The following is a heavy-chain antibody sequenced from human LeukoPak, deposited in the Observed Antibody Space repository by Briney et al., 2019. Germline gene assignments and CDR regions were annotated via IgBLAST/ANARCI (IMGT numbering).Heavy chain of an antibody. CDR1: GGSISSSSYY. CDR2: IYYSGST. Sequence: SETLSLTCTVSGGSISSSSYYWGWIRQPPGKGLEWIGTIYYSGSTYYNPSLKSRVTISVDTSKNQFSLKLSSVTAADTAVYYCARLGPYYDFWNAYSPYFYYMDVWGKGTTATVSS. V-gene: IGHV4-39*01. CDR3: ARLGPYYDFWNAYSPYFYYMDV. J-gene: IGHJ6*03. D-gene: IGHD3-3*01.